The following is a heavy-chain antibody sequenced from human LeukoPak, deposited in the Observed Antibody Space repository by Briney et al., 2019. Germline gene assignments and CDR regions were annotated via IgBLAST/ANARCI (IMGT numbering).Heavy chain of an antibody. V-gene: IGHV4-31*03. Sequence: SETLSLTCTVSGGSISSGDYFWSWIRQHPGKGLKWIGYIYYRGSTYYNPSLRSRVAISVDTSKNQFSLTVSSVTAADTAVYYCTRDVPRSSGYPDNWGQGTLVTVSS. CDR1: GGSISSGDYF. D-gene: IGHD3-22*01. J-gene: IGHJ4*02. CDR3: TRDVPRSSGYPDN. CDR2: IYYRGST.